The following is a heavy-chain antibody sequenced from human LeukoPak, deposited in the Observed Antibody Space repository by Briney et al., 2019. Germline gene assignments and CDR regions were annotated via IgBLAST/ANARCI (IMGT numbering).Heavy chain of an antibody. CDR2: IYTSGST. D-gene: IGHD2-2*01. J-gene: IGHJ4*02. CDR3: ARYRSSDYYFDY. Sequence: SETLSLTRTVSGGSINSYYWSWIRQPAGKGLEWIGRIYTSGSTNYNPSLKSRVTMSADTSKNQLSLKLTSVTAADTAVYYCARYRSSDYYFDYWGQGTLVTVSS. V-gene: IGHV4-4*07. CDR1: GGSINSYY.